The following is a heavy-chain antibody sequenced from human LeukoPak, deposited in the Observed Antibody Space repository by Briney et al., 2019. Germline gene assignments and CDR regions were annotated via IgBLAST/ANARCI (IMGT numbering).Heavy chain of an antibody. V-gene: IGHV3-23*01. CDR1: GFTFSKYA. D-gene: IGHD4-11*01. J-gene: IGHJ4*02. CDR2: ISGSDGNT. CDR3: AKDSSVPYGVTD. Sequence: GGSLRLSCAASGFTFSKYAMSWVRQAPGKGLEWVSAISGSDGNTFYADSVKGRFTISRDNSKNTLSLQMNSLRAEDTALYYCAKDSSVPYGVTDWGQGTLVTVSS.